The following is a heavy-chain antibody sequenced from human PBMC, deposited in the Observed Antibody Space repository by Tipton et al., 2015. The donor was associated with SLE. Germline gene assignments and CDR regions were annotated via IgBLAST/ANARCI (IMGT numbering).Heavy chain of an antibody. CDR2: ISSSGSTI. Sequence: SLRLSCAASGFTFSSYEMNWVRQAPGKGLEWVSYISSSGSTIYYADSVKGRFTISRDNAKNTLYLQMNSLRAEDTAVYYCAREAAGVEMATNTLTGWGQGTLVTVSS. CDR3: AREAAGVEMATNTLTG. CDR1: GFTFSSYE. J-gene: IGHJ4*02. D-gene: IGHD5-24*01. V-gene: IGHV3-48*03.